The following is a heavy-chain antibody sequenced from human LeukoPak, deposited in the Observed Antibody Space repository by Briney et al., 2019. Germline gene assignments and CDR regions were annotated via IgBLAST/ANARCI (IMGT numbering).Heavy chain of an antibody. Sequence: ASVEVSCKASGYTFTGYYMHWVRQAPGQGLEWMGWINPNSGGTNYAQKFQGRVTMTRDTSISTAYMELSRLRSDDTAVYYCARDHVGQYYYDSSGYYGDWGQGTLVTVSS. V-gene: IGHV1-2*02. D-gene: IGHD3-22*01. CDR2: INPNSGGT. CDR1: GYTFTGYY. CDR3: ARDHVGQYYYDSSGYYGD. J-gene: IGHJ4*02.